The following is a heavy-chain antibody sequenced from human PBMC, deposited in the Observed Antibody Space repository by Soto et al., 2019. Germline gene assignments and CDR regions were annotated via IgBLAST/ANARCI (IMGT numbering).Heavy chain of an antibody. D-gene: IGHD6-6*01. J-gene: IGHJ6*02. V-gene: IGHV3-30*18. Sequence: PGGSLRLSCAVSGFPFSGYAMHWVRQAPGKGLEWVAVISNDGNNRYYADSVTGRCTISRDNSKNTVYLQMNSLRTDDTSVYYCAKERYSSSSLYYYYGMDVWGQGTTVTVSS. CDR3: AKERYSSSSLYYYYGMDV. CDR1: GFPFSGYA. CDR2: ISNDGNNR.